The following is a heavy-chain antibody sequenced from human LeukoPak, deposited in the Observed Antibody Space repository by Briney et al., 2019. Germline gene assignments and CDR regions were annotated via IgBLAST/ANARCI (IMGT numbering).Heavy chain of an antibody. CDR1: GGSFSGYY. D-gene: IGHD2-15*01. Sequence: SETLSLTCAVYGGSFSGYYWSWIRQPPGKGPEWIGEINHSGSTNYNPSLKSRVTISVDTSKNQFSLKLSSVTAADTAVYYCARVLSRRYCSGGSCYLYYFDYWGQGTLVTVSS. V-gene: IGHV4-34*01. CDR2: INHSGST. J-gene: IGHJ4*02. CDR3: ARVLSRRYCSGGSCYLYYFDY.